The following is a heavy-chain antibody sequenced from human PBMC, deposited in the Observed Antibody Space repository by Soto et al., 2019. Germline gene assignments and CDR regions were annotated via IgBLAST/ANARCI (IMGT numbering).Heavy chain of an antibody. CDR2: IHYSGST. D-gene: IGHD4-17*01. V-gene: IGHV4-59*13. J-gene: IGHJ5*02. Sequence: PSETLSLTCTVSDDSLIGDYWSWIRQPPGKGLEWIGNIHYSGSTNYSPSLKSRVTISIDTSKNQFSLNLSSVTAADTAVYYCARNHYGDPPLNNWFDPWGQGSLVTVSS. CDR1: DDSLIGDY. CDR3: ARNHYGDPPLNNWFDP.